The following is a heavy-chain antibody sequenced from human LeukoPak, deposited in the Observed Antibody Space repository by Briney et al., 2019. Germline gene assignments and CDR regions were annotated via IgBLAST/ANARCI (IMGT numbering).Heavy chain of an antibody. CDR1: GGSISSGGYS. Sequence: PSQTLSLTCAVSGGSISSGGYSWSWIRQPPGKGLEWIGYIYHSGSTYYNPSLKSRVTISVDGSKNQFSLKLSSVTAADTAVYYCARVPLYSQFDPWGQGTLVTVSS. CDR2: IYHSGST. V-gene: IGHV4-30-2*01. J-gene: IGHJ5*02. CDR3: ARVPLYSQFDP. D-gene: IGHD2-21*01.